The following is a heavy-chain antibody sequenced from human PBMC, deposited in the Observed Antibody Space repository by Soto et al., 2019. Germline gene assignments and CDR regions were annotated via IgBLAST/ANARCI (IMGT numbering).Heavy chain of an antibody. CDR3: ARGGSGGVNYYYYYGMDV. V-gene: IGHV4-31*03. CDR1: GGSISSGGYY. Sequence: QVQLQESGPGLVKPSQTLSLTCTVSGGSISSGGYYWSWIRQHPGKGLEWIGYIYYSGSTYYNPSLKSRVTISVDTSKNQFSLKLSSVTAADTAVYYCARGGSGGVNYYYYYGMDVWGQGTTVTVSS. D-gene: IGHD2-15*01. CDR2: IYYSGST. J-gene: IGHJ6*02.